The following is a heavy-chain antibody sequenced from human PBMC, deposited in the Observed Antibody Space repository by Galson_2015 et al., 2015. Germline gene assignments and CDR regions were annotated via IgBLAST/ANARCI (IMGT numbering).Heavy chain of an antibody. V-gene: IGHV3-21*01. CDR3: ARDDYTDRHFDY. CDR1: GFTFSSYC. D-gene: IGHD4-11*01. Sequence: SLRLSCAASGFTFSSYCMNWVRQAPGKGLEWVSSISSTSSYIYYADSVKGRFTISRDNAKNSLYLQMDSLRAEDTAVYYCARDDYTDRHFDYWGQGTLVTVSS. J-gene: IGHJ4*02. CDR2: ISSTSSYI.